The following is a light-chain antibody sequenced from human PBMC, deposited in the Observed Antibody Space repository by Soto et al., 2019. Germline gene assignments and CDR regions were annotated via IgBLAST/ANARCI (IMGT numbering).Light chain of an antibody. CDR1: QNVYNN. CDR2: DAS. V-gene: IGKV3-15*01. J-gene: IGKJ4*01. Sequence: EIVMTQSPATLSVSPGEGATHSCKASQNVYNNLAWYQQRPGQPPRLLIYDASTRATGISARFSGSGYGTEFTLTISSLQSEDFAVYFCQQCRNWPLTFGGGTKWIS. CDR3: QQCRNWPLT.